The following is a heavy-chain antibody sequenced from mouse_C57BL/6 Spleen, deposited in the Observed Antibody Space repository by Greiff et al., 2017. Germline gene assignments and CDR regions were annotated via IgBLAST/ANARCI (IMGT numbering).Heavy chain of an antibody. CDR2: ISSGSSTI. Sequence: EVQVVESGGGLVKPGGSLKLSCAASGFTFSDYGMHWVRQAPEKGLEWVAYISSGSSTIYYADTVKGRFTISRDNAKNTLFLQMTSLRSEDTAMYYCARGLLSPWFAYWGQGTLVTVSA. D-gene: IGHD2-3*01. CDR1: GFTFSDYG. V-gene: IGHV5-17*01. CDR3: ARGLLSPWFAY. J-gene: IGHJ3*01.